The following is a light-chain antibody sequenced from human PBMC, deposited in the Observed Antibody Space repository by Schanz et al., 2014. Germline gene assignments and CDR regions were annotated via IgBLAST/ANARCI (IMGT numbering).Light chain of an antibody. CDR1: QSIGTY. J-gene: IGKJ1*01. V-gene: IGKV1-39*01. CDR3: QQSYSTPWT. Sequence: IQMTQSPSSLSASVGDRITITCRASQSIGTYLNWYQLKPGKAPKLLIYAASSLQTGAPSRFSGSGSGTDFTLTISSLQPEDFATYYCQQSYSTPWTFGQGTKVEIK. CDR2: AAS.